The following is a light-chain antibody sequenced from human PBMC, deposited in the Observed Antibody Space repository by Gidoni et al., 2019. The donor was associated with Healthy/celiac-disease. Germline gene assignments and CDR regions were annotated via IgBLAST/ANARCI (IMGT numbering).Light chain of an antibody. V-gene: IGKV2-28*01. CDR2: LGS. CDR3: MQALQTPLLT. Sequence: DIVMTQSPLSLSVTPGEPASISCRSSQSLLQSNGYNYLDWYLQKPGQSPQLLIYLGSYRASGVPDRFSGIGSGTDFTLKISRVEAEDVGVYYCMQALQTPLLTFGGGTKVEIK. J-gene: IGKJ4*01. CDR1: QSLLQSNGYNY.